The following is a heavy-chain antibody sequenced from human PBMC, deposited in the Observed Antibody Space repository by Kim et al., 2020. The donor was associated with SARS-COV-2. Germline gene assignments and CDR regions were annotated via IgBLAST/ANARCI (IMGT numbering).Heavy chain of an antibody. CDR2: IYYSGST. D-gene: IGHD3-10*01. CDR1: GGSISSGGYY. Sequence: SETLSLTCTVSGGSISSGGYYWSWIRQHPGKGLEWIGYIYYSGSTYYNPSLKSRVTISVDTSKNQFSLKLSSVTAADTAVYYCASLARGGYYGMDVWGQGTTVPVSS. V-gene: IGHV4-31*03. CDR3: ASLARGGYYGMDV. J-gene: IGHJ6*02.